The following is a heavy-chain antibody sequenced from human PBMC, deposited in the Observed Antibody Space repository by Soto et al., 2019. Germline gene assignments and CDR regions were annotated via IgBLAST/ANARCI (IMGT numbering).Heavy chain of an antibody. D-gene: IGHD2-2*01. J-gene: IGHJ6*03. CDR1: GYTYTSNG. V-gene: IGHV1-18*01. Sequence: GTSVKVTCKDSGYTYTSNGSSWVRQAPGQGLEWMGWISAYNGNTKYAQKYQGRVTMTTDTSTSTTYMELRSLRSDDTAVYYCARGHSTVYYYYYMDVWGKGTSVTVSS. CDR3: ARGHSTVYYYYYMDV. CDR2: ISAYNGNT.